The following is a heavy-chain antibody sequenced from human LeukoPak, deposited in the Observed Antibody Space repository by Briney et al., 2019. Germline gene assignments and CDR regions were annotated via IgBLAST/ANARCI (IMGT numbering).Heavy chain of an antibody. CDR3: ARGSYVRGYSGYDPFDY. J-gene: IGHJ4*02. CDR1: GYTFTGYY. D-gene: IGHD5-12*01. Sequence: ASVKVSCKASGYTFTGYYMHWVRQAPGQGLEWMGWINPNSGGTNYAQKFQGRVTMTRDTSISTAYVELSRLRSDDTAVYYCARGSYVRGYSGYDPFDYWGQGTLVTVSS. V-gene: IGHV1-2*02. CDR2: INPNSGGT.